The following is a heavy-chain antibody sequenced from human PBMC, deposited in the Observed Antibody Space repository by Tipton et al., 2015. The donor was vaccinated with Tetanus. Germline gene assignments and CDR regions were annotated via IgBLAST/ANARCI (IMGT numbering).Heavy chain of an antibody. CDR2: IYHDDTT. CDR3: AKRDNNDYYTGRDVFDV. CDR1: GFNVRANY. Sequence: SLRLSCAASGFNVRANYLTWVRQTPGKGLEWVSSIYHDDTTYYGDSVKGRFTISRDNSKNTMYLQMDSLRAEDTAVYFCAKRDNNDYYTGRDVFDVWGQGTMVTVSS. J-gene: IGHJ3*01. V-gene: IGHV3-53*01. D-gene: IGHD3-3*01.